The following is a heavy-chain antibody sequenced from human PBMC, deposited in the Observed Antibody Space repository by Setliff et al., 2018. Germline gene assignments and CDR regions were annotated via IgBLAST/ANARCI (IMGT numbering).Heavy chain of an antibody. J-gene: IGHJ4*02. CDR1: GFTFSTYA. Sequence: PGGSLRLSCAASGFTFSTYAMSWVRQAPGKGLEWVSTIYSGDRDTFYTDSVKGRLTIFRDGSKNTLYLQMTSLRAEDTAVYYCAKPQLELRWGFESWGQGTRVTVSS. V-gene: IGHV3-23*03. CDR3: AKPQLELRWGFES. CDR2: IYSGDRDT. D-gene: IGHD1-7*01.